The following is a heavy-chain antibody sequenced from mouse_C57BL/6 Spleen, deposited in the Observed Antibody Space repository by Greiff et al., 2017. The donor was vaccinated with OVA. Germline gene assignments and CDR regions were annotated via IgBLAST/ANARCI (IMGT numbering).Heavy chain of an antibody. Sequence: EVKLEESGGGLVQPGGSLKLSCAASGFTFTDYYMYWVRQTPEKRLEWVAYISNGGGSTYYPDTVKGRFTISRDNATNTLYLQMSRLKSEDTAMYYCARQYSSPEDDWGKGTSVTVAS. V-gene: IGHV5-12*01. CDR1: GFTFTDYY. D-gene: IGHD2-5*01. CDR3: ARQYSSPEDD. CDR2: ISNGGGST. J-gene: IGHJ4*01.